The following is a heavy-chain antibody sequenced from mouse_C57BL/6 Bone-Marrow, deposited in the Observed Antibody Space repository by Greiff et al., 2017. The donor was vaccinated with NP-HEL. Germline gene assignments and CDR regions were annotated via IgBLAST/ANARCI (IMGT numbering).Heavy chain of an antibody. Sequence: EVMLVESGGGLVKPGGSLKLSCAASGFTFSDYGMHWVRQAPEKGLEWVAYISSGSSTIYYADTVKGRFTISRDNAKNTLFLQMTSLRSEDTAMYYCARRSYYGFAYWGQVTLVTVSA. CDR2: ISSGSSTI. CDR3: ARRSYYGFAY. CDR1: GFTFSDYG. J-gene: IGHJ3*01. D-gene: IGHD1-1*01. V-gene: IGHV5-17*01.